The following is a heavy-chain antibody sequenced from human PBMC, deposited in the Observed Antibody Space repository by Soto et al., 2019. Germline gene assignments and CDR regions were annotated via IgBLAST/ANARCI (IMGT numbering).Heavy chain of an antibody. V-gene: IGHV4-59*01. Sequence: PSETLFLTCTVSGGSISSDYWSWIRQPPRKGLEWIGYIYYNGSTNYNPSLESRVSTSVGTSKNQSSLKLSSVTAADTAVYYCARACSSTTCSAYPYYYGLDVCVQGTTVT. CDR3: ARACSSTTCSAYPYYYGLDV. J-gene: IGHJ6*02. CDR2: IYYNGST. CDR1: GGSISSDY. D-gene: IGHD2-2*01.